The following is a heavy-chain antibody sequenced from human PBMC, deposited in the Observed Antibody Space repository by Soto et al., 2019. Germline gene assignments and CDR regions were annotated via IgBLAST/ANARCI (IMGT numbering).Heavy chain of an antibody. D-gene: IGHD2-15*01. Sequence: SETLSLTCTVSGGSISSGGYYWSWIRQHPGKGLEWIGYIYYSGSTYYNPSLKSRVTISVDTSKNQFSLKLSSVTAADTAVYYCARHPLKLGRVVAALGNWFDPWGQGTLVTVSS. V-gene: IGHV4-31*03. CDR3: ARHPLKLGRVVAALGNWFDP. CDR1: GGSISSGGYY. J-gene: IGHJ5*02. CDR2: IYYSGST.